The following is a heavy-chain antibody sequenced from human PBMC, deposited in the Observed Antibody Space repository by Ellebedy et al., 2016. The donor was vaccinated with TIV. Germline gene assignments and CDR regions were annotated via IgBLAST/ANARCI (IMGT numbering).Heavy chain of an antibody. J-gene: IGHJ5*02. CDR1: GGFISSSSYY. Sequence: SETLSLTXTVSGGFISSSSYYWGWFRQPPGKGLEWIGSIYYSGSTYYNPSLKSRVTISVDTSKNQFSLKLSSVTAAGTAVYYCARDEVSAGWFDPWGQGTLVTVSS. CDR3: ARDEVSAGWFDP. V-gene: IGHV4-39*07. CDR2: IYYSGST. D-gene: IGHD3-16*02.